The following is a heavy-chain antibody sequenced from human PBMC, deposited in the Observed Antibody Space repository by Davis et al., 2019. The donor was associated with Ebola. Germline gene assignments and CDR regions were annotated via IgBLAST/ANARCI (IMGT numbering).Heavy chain of an antibody. D-gene: IGHD6-13*01. V-gene: IGHV4-39*01. CDR3: ARLRGSSSWYGLYYFDY. CDR2: IYYSGST. CDR1: GGSFSSYY. J-gene: IGHJ4*02. Sequence: SETLSLTCAVYGGSFSSYYWGWIRQPPGKGLEWIGSIYYSGSTYYNPSLKSRVTISVDTSKNQFSLKLSSVTAADTAVYYCARLRGSSSWYGLYYFDYWGQGTLVTVSS.